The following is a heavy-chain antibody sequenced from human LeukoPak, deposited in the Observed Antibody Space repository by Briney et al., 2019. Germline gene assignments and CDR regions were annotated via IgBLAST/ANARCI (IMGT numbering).Heavy chain of an antibody. Sequence: PSETLSLTCAVYGGSFSGYYWSWIRQPPGKVLEWVGEINHSGSTNYNPSLKSRVTISVDTSKNQFSLKLSSVTAADTAVYYCARSNSGLRLGELSLYYYYYYMDVWGKGTTVTVSS. CDR3: ARSNSGLRLGELSLYYYYYYMDV. J-gene: IGHJ6*03. D-gene: IGHD3-16*02. CDR1: GGSFSGYY. CDR2: INHSGST. V-gene: IGHV4-34*01.